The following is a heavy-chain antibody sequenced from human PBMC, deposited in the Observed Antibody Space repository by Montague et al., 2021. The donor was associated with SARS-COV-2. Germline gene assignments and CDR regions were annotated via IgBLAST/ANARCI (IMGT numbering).Heavy chain of an antibody. D-gene: IGHD2-2*01. J-gene: IGHJ4*02. Sequence: SLRLSCAVSGFSFSSFTLHWVRQAPGKGLEWVALISHDGSNKNYADSLKGRFTISRDNSKNTLYLQMNSLRAEDTAVYYCARGGYPHQLVYYWGQGTLATVSS. CDR2: ISHDGSNK. CDR1: GFSFSSFT. V-gene: IGHV3-30-3*01. CDR3: ARGGYPHQLVYY.